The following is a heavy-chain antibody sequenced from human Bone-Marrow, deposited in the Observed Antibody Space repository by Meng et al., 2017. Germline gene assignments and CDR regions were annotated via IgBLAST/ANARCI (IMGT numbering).Heavy chain of an antibody. V-gene: IGHV7-4-1*02. D-gene: IGHD3-3*01. Sequence: ASVKVSCKASGYTFTSYAMNWVRQAPGQGLEWMGWINTNTGNPTYAQGFTGRFVFSLDTSVSTASLQISSLKAEDTAVYYCARVRFLEWLLPKYWYFDLWGPGTLVTVSS. CDR1: GYTFTSYA. CDR3: ARVRFLEWLLPKYWYFDL. J-gene: IGHJ2*01. CDR2: INTNTGNP.